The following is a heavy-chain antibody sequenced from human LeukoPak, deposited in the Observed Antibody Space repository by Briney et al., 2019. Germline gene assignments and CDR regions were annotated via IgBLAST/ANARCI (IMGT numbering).Heavy chain of an antibody. CDR1: GYSISSGYY. D-gene: IGHD3-9*01. Sequence: SETLSLTCTVSGYSISSGYYWGWIRQPPGKGLEWIGSIYHSGSTYYNPSLKSRVTISVDTSKNQFSLKLSSVTAADTAVYYCASLSRIFLHNWFDPWGQGTLVTVSS. J-gene: IGHJ5*02. CDR2: IYHSGST. V-gene: IGHV4-38-2*02. CDR3: ASLSRIFLHNWFDP.